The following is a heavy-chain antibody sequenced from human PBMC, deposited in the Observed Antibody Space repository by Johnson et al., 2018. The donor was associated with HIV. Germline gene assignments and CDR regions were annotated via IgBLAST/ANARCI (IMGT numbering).Heavy chain of an antibody. J-gene: IGHJ3*02. CDR2: IGTAGDT. Sequence: VQLVESGGGLVQPGGSLRLSCAASGFTFSSYDMHWVRQATGKGLEWVSAIGTAGDTYYQGSVKGRFTISRENAKNSLYLQMNSLRAEDTAVYYCARDLPHDYGVGYAFEIWGQGTMVTVSS. CDR3: ARDLPHDYGVGYAFEI. CDR1: GFTFSSYD. D-gene: IGHD4-17*01. V-gene: IGHV3-13*01.